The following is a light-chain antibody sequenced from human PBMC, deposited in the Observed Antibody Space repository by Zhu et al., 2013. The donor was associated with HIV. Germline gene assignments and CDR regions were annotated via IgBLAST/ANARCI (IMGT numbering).Light chain of an antibody. J-gene: IGLJ1*01. CDR3: SSYAGSNTYV. Sequence: QSALTQPASVSGSPGQAITISCTGTSNNVGASNYVSWYQQHPGKVPKLIIFEVNKRPSGVSDRFSASKSGNAASLTISGLQAEDEADYYCSSYAGSNTYVFGTGTTVTVL. V-gene: IGLV2-14*01. CDR1: SNNVGASNY. CDR2: EVN.